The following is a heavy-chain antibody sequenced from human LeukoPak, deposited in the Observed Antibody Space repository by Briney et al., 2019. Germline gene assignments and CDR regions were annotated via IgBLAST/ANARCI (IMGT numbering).Heavy chain of an antibody. CDR3: ARDSATVAYCGGDCSFDY. CDR2: ISAYNGNT. V-gene: IGHV1-18*01. CDR1: GYTFTSYG. Sequence: ASVKVSCEASGYTFTSYGISWVRQAPGQGLEWMGWISAYNGNTNYAQKLQGRVTMTTDTSTSTAYMELRSLRSDDTAVYYCARDSATVAYCGGDCSFDYWGQGTLVTVSS. D-gene: IGHD2-21*02. J-gene: IGHJ4*02.